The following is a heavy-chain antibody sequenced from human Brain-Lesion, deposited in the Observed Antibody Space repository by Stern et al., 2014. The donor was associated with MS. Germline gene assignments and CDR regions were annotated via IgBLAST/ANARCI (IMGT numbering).Heavy chain of an antibody. Sequence: EVQLVESGAEVKKPGESLRISCKGSGYSFTSYWISWVRQMPGKGLEWMGRIDPSDSYTNYSPSFQGHVTISADKSISTAYLQWSSMKASDTAMYYCARHAIVGAYPDYWGQGTLVTVSS. V-gene: IGHV5-10-1*01. CDR1: GYSFTSYW. D-gene: IGHD1-26*01. CDR3: ARHAIVGAYPDY. J-gene: IGHJ4*02. CDR2: IDPSDSYT.